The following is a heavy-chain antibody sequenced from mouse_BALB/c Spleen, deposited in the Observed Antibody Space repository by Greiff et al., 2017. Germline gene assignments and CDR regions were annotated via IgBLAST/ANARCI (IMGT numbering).Heavy chain of an antibody. CDR1: GFTFTDYY. CDR3: ARDTGNYDYFDY. Sequence: EVQLVESGGGLVQPGGSLRLSCATSGFTFTDYYMSWVRQPPGKALEWLGFIRNKANGYTTEYSASVKGRFTISRDNSQSILYLQMNTLRAEDSATYYCARDTGNYDYFDYWGQGTTLTVSS. CDR2: IRNKANGYTT. D-gene: IGHD2-1*01. J-gene: IGHJ2*01. V-gene: IGHV7-3*02.